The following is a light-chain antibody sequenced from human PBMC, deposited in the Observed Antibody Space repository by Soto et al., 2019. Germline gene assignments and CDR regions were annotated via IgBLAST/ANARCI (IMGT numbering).Light chain of an antibody. CDR2: EGS. CDR1: SSDVGSYNL. V-gene: IGLV2-23*01. CDR3: SSHAGSAVI. Sequence: QSALTQPASVSGSPGQSITISCIGASSDVGSYNLVSWYQQYPGKAPKFIIYEGSERPSGVSNRFSGSKSGNTASLTISGLQTEDEADYHCSSHAGSAVIFGGGTKVTVL. J-gene: IGLJ2*01.